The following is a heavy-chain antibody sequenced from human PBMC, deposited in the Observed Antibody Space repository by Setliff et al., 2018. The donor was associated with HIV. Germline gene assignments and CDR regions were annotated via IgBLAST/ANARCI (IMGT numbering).Heavy chain of an antibody. J-gene: IGHJ6*02. V-gene: IGHV4-30-4*08. Sequence: SETLSLTCTVSGGSISSDDYYWNWIRQPPGKGLEWIGYITYSGSAYYNPSLKSRVTISVDTSKNQFSLNLNSVTAADTAVYYCARLKSPTPYYYYGMDVWGQGTTVTVSS. D-gene: IGHD4-4*01. CDR3: ARLKSPTPYYYYGMDV. CDR1: GGSISSDDYY. CDR2: ITYSGSA.